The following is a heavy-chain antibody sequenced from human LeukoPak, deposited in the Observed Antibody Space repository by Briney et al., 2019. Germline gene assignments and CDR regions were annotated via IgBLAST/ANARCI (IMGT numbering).Heavy chain of an antibody. D-gene: IGHD6-6*01. V-gene: IGHV3-11*06. CDR3: ARSYSSSRGTFDY. Sequence: GGSLRLSCTASGFTFSDYYMSWIRQAPGMGLEWVSYITGSSSYTNYADSVKGRFTISRDNAKNSLYLQMNSLRAEDTAVYYCARSYSSSRGTFDYWGQGTLVTVSS. CDR2: ITGSSSYT. J-gene: IGHJ4*02. CDR1: GFTFSDYY.